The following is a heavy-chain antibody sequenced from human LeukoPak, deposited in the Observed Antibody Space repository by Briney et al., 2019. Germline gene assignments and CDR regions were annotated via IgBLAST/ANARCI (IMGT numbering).Heavy chain of an antibody. V-gene: IGHV4-34*01. J-gene: IGHJ4*02. CDR2: INHSGST. Sequence: SETLSLTCAVYGGXFSGYYCSWIRQPPGKGLEWIGAINHSGSTNYNPSLKSRVTISVDTSKNQFSLKLSSVTAADTAVYYCARTGSTVTMLYPFDHWGQGTLVTVSS. CDR3: ARTGSTVTMLYPFDH. CDR1: GGXFSGYY. D-gene: IGHD4-17*01.